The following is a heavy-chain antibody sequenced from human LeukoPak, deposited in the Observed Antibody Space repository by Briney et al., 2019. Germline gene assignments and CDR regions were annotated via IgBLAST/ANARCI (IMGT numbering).Heavy chain of an antibody. CDR2: INPRGGSS. CDR3: ARKTGYSYDNSGYSPDH. J-gene: IGHJ4*02. V-gene: IGHV1-46*01. Sequence: ASVKVPCKASGYTFIDYYIHWLRQAPGQGPEWMGIINPRGGSSNYAQKFQGRVTMTRDTSTSTVYMDLSSLRSEDTAVYYCARKTGYSYDNSGYSPDHWGQGTLVTISS. CDR1: GYTFIDYY. D-gene: IGHD3-22*01.